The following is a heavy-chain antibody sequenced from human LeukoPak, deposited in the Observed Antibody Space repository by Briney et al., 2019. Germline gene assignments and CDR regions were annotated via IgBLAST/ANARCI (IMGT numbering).Heavy chain of an antibody. Sequence: GESLKISCKGSGYSFTSYWIGWVRQVPGKGLEWMGIIYPGDSDTRYSPSFQGQVTISADKSISTAYLQWSSLKASDTAMYYXXXXXXXXXXXXLGYWGQGTLVTVSS. CDR2: IYPGDSDT. CDR3: XXXXXXXXXXXLGY. J-gene: IGHJ4*02. V-gene: IGHV5-51*01. CDR1: GYSFTSYW.